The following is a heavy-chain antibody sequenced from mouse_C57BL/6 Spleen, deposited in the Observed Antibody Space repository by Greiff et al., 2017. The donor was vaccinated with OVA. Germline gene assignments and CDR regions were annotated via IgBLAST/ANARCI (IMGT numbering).Heavy chain of an antibody. Sequence: QVQLKQPGAELVKPGASVKLSCKASGYTFTSYWMQWVKQRPGQGLEWIGEIDPSDSYTNYNQKFKGKATLTVDTSSSTAYMQLSSLTSEDSAVYYCARSDWDRYFDVWGTGTTVTVSS. D-gene: IGHD4-1*01. CDR2: IDPSDSYT. CDR3: ARSDWDRYFDV. V-gene: IGHV1-50*01. J-gene: IGHJ1*03. CDR1: GYTFTSYW.